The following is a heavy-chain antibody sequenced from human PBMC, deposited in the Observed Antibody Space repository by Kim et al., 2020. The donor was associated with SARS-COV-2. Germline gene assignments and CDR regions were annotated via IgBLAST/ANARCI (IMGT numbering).Heavy chain of an antibody. CDR1: GFTFGNYA. J-gene: IGHJ4*02. D-gene: IGHD1-26*01. CDR3: AKRDSGSSRYFDY. Sequence: GGSLRLSCAASGFTFGNYAMHWVRQAPGKGLEWVSGISSNSDTTGYADSVKGRFTISRDNAKNSLYLQVNSLRLEDTALHYCAKRDSGSSRYFDYWGQGTLVTVSS. CDR2: ISSNSDTT. V-gene: IGHV3-9*01.